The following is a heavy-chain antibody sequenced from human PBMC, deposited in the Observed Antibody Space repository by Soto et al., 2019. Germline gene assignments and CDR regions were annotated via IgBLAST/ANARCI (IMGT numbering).Heavy chain of an antibody. CDR1: GGSINSGRFY. CDR2: ISDSGSS. Sequence: QVQLQESGPGLVKPSQTLTLTCTVSGGSINSGRFYWSWIRQHPGKGLEWIGHISDSGSSYYNPSIESRVTISVDTSKYQFSLKLSAVTAADTAVYFCARTTFYDIFTAYYSLFDYWGQGTMVTVSS. J-gene: IGHJ4*02. D-gene: IGHD3-9*01. V-gene: IGHV4-31*03. CDR3: ARTTFYDIFTAYYSLFDY.